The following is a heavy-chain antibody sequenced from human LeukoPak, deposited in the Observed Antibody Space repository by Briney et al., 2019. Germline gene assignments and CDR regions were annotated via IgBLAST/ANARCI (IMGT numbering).Heavy chain of an antibody. V-gene: IGHV1-46*01. J-gene: IGHJ6*03. CDR2: INPSGGST. CDR3: ARDGAPIAAAGTSRSPRTYYYYYMDV. D-gene: IGHD6-13*01. CDR1: GYTFTSYY. Sequence: ASVKVSCKASGYTFTSYYMHWMRQAPGQGLEWMGIINPSGGSTSYPPKFQGRVTMTRDMSTSTVYMELSSLRSEDTAVHYCARDGAPIAAAGTSRSPRTYYYYYMDVWGKGTTVTVSS.